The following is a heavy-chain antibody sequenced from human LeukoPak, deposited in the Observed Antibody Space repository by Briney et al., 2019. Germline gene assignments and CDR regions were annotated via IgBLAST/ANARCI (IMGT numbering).Heavy chain of an antibody. J-gene: IGHJ5*02. CDR3: ASFPTYLNSRFDP. Sequence: SETLSLTCTVSGVSISSSSYYWGWLRQPPGKGLEWIGSIYYSGSTYYNPSLKSRVTISVNTSKNQFSLKLSSVTAADTAVYYCASFPTYLNSRFDPWGQGTLVTVSS. D-gene: IGHD2/OR15-2a*01. CDR2: IYYSGST. CDR1: GVSISSSSYY. V-gene: IGHV4-39*01.